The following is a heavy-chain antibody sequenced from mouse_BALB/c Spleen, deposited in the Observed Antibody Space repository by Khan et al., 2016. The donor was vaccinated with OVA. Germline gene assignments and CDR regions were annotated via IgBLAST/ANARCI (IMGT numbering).Heavy chain of an antibody. CDR2: INPTSGYT. V-gene: IGHV1-7*01. CDR1: GYTFTTYW. Sequence: QVQLQQSGAELAKPGASVKMSCKASGYTFTTYWMHWVKQRPGQGLEWIGYINPTSGYTDYNEKIKDRATLSADKSSSTAYMQLSSLTSEDSAVYYCTRDRIDYWGQGTTLTVSS. CDR3: TRDRIDY. J-gene: IGHJ2*01.